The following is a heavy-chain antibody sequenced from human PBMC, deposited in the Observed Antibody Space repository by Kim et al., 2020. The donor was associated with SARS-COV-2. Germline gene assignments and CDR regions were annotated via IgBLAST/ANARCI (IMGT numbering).Heavy chain of an antibody. CDR2: ISSSSSTI. D-gene: IGHD3-22*01. Sequence: GGSLRLSCAASGFTFSSYSMNWVRQAPGKGLEWVSYISSSSSTIYYADSVKGRFTISRDNAKNSLYLQMNSLRDEDTAVYYCARALYYYDTVFELYNYYYYMDVWGKGTTVTVSS. V-gene: IGHV3-48*02. CDR3: ARALYYYDTVFELYNYYYYMDV. CDR1: GFTFSSYS. J-gene: IGHJ6*03.